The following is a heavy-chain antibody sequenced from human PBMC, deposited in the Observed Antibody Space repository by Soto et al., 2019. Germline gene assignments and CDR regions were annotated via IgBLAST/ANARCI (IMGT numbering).Heavy chain of an antibody. Sequence: EVQLVESGGGLVKPGGALRLYCATSGFTFNSYTMNWVRQAPGKGLEWVASISSASSSIDFADSVKGRFTISRDNVNNSVFLQMNSLRAEDTGIYYCARYDAFKAFDLWGQGTIVTVSS. CDR2: ISSASSSI. CDR1: GFTFNSYT. J-gene: IGHJ3*01. CDR3: ARYDAFKAFDL. D-gene: IGHD1-1*01. V-gene: IGHV3-21*01.